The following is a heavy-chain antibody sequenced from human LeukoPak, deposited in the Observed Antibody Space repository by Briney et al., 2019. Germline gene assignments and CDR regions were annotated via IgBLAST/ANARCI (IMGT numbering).Heavy chain of an antibody. Sequence: SETLSLTCTVSGGSISSSSYYWGWIRQPPGKGLEWIGSIYYSGSTYYNPSLKSRVTISADTSKNQFSLKLSSVTAADTAVYYCARSSGISIAAFDPWGQGTLVTVSS. V-gene: IGHV4-39*07. D-gene: IGHD6-13*01. CDR1: GGSISSSSYY. CDR3: ARSSGISIAAFDP. J-gene: IGHJ5*02. CDR2: IYYSGST.